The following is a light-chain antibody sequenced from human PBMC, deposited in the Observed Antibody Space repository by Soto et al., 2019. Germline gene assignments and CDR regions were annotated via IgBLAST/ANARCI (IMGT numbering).Light chain of an antibody. V-gene: IGLV1-40*01. CDR1: SSNIGAGYD. CDR3: QSYDSSGVV. CDR2: GNS. J-gene: IGLJ2*01. Sequence: HSVLTQPPSVSGAPGQRVTISCTGSSSNIGAGYDVHWYQQLPGTAPKLLIYGNSNRPSGVPDRFSGSKSGTSASLAITGLQAEDEADYYCQSYDSSGVVFGGGTQLTVL.